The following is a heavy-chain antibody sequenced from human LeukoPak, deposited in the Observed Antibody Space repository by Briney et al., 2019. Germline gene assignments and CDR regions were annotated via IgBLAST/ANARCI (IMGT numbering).Heavy chain of an antibody. V-gene: IGHV1-2*02. J-gene: IGHJ4*02. CDR1: GYTFTGYY. D-gene: IGHD1-26*01. CDR2: INPNSGGT. CDR3: ARNRYSGSYVHFDY. Sequence: GASVKVSCKASGYTFTGYYMHWVRQAPGRGLEWMGWINPNSGGTNYAQKFQGRVTITADKSTSTAYMELSSLRSEDTAVYYCARNRYSGSYVHFDYWGQGTLVTVSS.